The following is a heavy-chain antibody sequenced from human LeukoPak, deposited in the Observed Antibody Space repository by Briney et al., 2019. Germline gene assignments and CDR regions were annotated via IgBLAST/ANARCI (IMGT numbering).Heavy chain of an antibody. D-gene: IGHD6-13*01. V-gene: IGHV1-18*01. J-gene: IGHJ6*03. Sequence: ASVKVSSKTSGYTFSSYGITWVRQAPGQGLEWVGWIRGDNGDTNYAQKFQGRVTITRNTSISTAYMELSSLRSEDTAVYYCARRYRIAAAGTSHYYYYYYMDVWGKGTTVTVSS. CDR1: GYTFSSYG. CDR3: ARRYRIAAAGTSHYYYYYYMDV. CDR2: IRGDNGDT.